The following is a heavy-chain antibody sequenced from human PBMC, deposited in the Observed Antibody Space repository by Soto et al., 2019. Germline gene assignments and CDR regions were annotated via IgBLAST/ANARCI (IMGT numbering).Heavy chain of an antibody. CDR3: AITYCRDNSCPRDFDF. Sequence: QVQVVQSGAEVKKPESSVKVSCKPSGGTFNTYTVNWVRLAPGHGREWMGRFIPILDMANYAQKFQDRVTLTADRSTFTAYMELNSLTSDDTAVYYCAITYCRDNSCPRDFDFWGPGTRVPVSS. J-gene: IGHJ4*02. D-gene: IGHD2-21*01. V-gene: IGHV1-69*02. CDR1: GGTFNTYT. CDR2: FIPILDMA.